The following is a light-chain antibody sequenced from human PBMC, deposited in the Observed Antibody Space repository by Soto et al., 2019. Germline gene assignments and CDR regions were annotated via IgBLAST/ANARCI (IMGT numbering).Light chain of an antibody. CDR2: YDS. Sequence: SYELTQPPSVSVALGKTARITCGGNNIGSKSVHWYQQKPGQAPVLVIYYDSDRPSGIPERFSGSNSGNTATLTISRVEAGDEADYYCQVWDSSSDVVFGGGTNLTVL. V-gene: IGLV3-21*04. J-gene: IGLJ2*01. CDR1: NIGSKS. CDR3: QVWDSSSDVV.